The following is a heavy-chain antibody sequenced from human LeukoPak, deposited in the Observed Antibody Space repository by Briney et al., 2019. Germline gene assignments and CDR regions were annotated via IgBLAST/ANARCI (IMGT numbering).Heavy chain of an antibody. V-gene: IGHV4-61*02. CDR1: GGSISSGSYY. CDR2: IYTSGST. J-gene: IGHJ6*03. D-gene: IGHD3-10*01. CDR3: AREASGGLLWFGELYYYYMDV. Sequence: ASETLSLTCTVSGGSISSGSYYWSWIRQPAGKGLEWIGRIYTSGSTNYNPSLKSRVTISVDTSKNQFSLKLSSVTAADTAVYYCAREASGGLLWFGELYYYYMDVWGKGTTVTISS.